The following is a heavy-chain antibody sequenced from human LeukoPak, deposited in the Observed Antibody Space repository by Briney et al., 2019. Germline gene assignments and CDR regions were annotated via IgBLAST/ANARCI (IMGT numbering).Heavy chain of an antibody. Sequence: PGGSLRLSRAASGFTFSSYAMSWVRQAPGRGLEWVSAISGSGGCTYYADSVKGRFTISRDNSKNTLYLQMNSLRAEDTAVYYCAKHRTTVTPLPRIDYWGQGTLVTVSS. D-gene: IGHD4-17*01. CDR1: GFTFSSYA. J-gene: IGHJ4*02. V-gene: IGHV3-23*01. CDR3: AKHRTTVTPLPRIDY. CDR2: ISGSGGCT.